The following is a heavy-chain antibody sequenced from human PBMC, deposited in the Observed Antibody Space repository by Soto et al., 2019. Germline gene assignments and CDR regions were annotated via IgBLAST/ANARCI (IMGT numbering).Heavy chain of an antibody. Sequence: PGGSLRLSCAASGLIFSDYHMDWVRQAPGKGLEWVGRIRRKANSYTTEYAASVKGRFTISRDDSKNSLYLQMNSLKTEDTAVVYCARDQSGGIGSGSYYGMDVWGQGTTVTVSS. CDR3: ARDQSGGIGSGSYYGMDV. D-gene: IGHD3-10*01. V-gene: IGHV3-72*01. J-gene: IGHJ6*02. CDR1: GLIFSDYH. CDR2: IRRKANSYTT.